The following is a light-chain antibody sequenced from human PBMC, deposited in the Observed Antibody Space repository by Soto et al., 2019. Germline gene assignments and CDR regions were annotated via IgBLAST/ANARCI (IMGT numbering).Light chain of an antibody. CDR3: QQYSAYPPT. V-gene: IGKV1-5*03. CDR2: WAS. J-gene: IGKJ4*01. Sequence: DIQLTQSPSILSASVGDRVTITCRASENIYGYLAWYQQKPGEAPKLLIYWASTLVSGVPSRFTGGESGTEFTLTISDLQPDDFATYFCQQYSAYPPTFGGGTKVDI. CDR1: ENIYGY.